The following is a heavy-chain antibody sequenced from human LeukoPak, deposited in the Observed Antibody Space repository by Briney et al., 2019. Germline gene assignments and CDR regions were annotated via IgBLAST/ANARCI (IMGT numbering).Heavy chain of an antibody. CDR2: IYYSGST. V-gene: IGHV4-59*02. D-gene: IGHD3-10*01. CDR3: ARERHYGSGTNDAFDI. Sequence: PSETLSLTCIVSGGSVSSYYWSWIRQPPGKGLEWIGYIYYSGSTNYNPSLKSRVTISVDTSKNQFSLKLSSVTAADTAVYYCARERHYGSGTNDAFDIWGQGTMVTVSS. CDR1: GGSVSSYY. J-gene: IGHJ3*02.